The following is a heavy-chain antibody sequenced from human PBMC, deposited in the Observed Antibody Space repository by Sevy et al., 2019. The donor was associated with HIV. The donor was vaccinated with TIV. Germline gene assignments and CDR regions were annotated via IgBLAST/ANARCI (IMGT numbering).Heavy chain of an antibody. J-gene: IGHJ6*02. CDR3: ARAREPNGYDSSVFHPINSYYYGMDV. Sequence: GGSLRLSCAASEFTFNKYALHWVRQAPGKGLEWVAVISYDGNNKYYAESVKGRFTISRDNSKNTLNLQMNSLRAEDKAMYYCARAREPNGYDSSVFHPINSYYYGMDVWGQGTTVTVSS. CDR1: EFTFNKYA. CDR2: ISYDGNNK. D-gene: IGHD3-22*01. V-gene: IGHV3-30*04.